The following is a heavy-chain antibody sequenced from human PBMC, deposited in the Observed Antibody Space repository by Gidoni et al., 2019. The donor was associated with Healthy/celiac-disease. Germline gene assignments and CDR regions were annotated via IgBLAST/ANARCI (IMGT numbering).Heavy chain of an antibody. CDR2: INHSGST. CDR1: GGSFSGYY. CDR3: ARGRIAVAGTGWFDP. J-gene: IGHJ5*02. D-gene: IGHD6-19*01. V-gene: IGHV4-34*01. Sequence: QVQLQQWCAGLLKPSETLSLTCAVYGGSFSGYYWRWIRQPPGKGLEWIGEINHSGSTNYNPSLKSRVTISVDTSKNQCSRKLSSVTAADTAVYYCARGRIAVAGTGWFDPWGQGTLVTVSS.